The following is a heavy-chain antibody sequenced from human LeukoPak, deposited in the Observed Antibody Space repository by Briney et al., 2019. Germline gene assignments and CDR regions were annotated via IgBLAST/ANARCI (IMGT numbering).Heavy chain of an antibody. J-gene: IGHJ4*02. D-gene: IGHD1-26*01. CDR1: GYSMTSAYY. Sequence: SETLSLTCGVSGYSMTSAYYWGWIRRPPGKGLEWIGNIYHTGRTFYESSLKSRVTISIDTSNNHFSQELTSVTAADTAVYYCARVPRGWEVNTFFDFWGQGILVTVSS. V-gene: IGHV4-38-2*01. CDR3: ARVPRGWEVNTFFDF. CDR2: IYHTGRT.